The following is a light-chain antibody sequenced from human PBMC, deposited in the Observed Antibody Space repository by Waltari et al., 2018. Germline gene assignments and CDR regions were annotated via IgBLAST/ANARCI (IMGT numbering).Light chain of an antibody. Sequence: DIQMTQSPSSLSASVGDRVTITCRASQTISNYLNWYHQNPGKAPTLLIYSASSLQSWVPPRFSGNGSGTDFTLSISSLQPEDFATYYCQQSYTTPPYTFGQGTKLEIK. CDR3: QQSYTTPPYT. CDR1: QTISNY. V-gene: IGKV1-39*01. J-gene: IGKJ2*01. CDR2: SAS.